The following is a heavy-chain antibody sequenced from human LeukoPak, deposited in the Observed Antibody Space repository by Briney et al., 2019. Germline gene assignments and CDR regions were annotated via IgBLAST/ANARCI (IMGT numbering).Heavy chain of an antibody. V-gene: IGHV3-9*03. J-gene: IGHJ5*02. D-gene: IGHD6-13*01. CDR3: AKARSGSLSS. CDR1: GFTFDDYA. Sequence: GGSLRLSCAASGFTFDDYAMHWVRQAPGKGLEWVSGISWNSGSIGYADSVKGRYTISRDNAKNSLYLQMNSLRAEDMALYYCAKARSGSLSSWGQGTLVTVSS. CDR2: ISWNSGSI.